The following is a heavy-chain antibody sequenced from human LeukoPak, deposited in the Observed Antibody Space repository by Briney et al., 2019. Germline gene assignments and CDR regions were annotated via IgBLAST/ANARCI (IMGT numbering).Heavy chain of an antibody. V-gene: IGHV3-13*04. CDR1: GFTFSSYD. D-gene: IGHD4-17*01. CDR3: ARSTGYGDYELNAFDI. J-gene: IGHJ3*02. Sequence: PGGSLRLSCAASGFTFSSYDMHWVRQATGKGLQWVSAIGTAGDTYYPGSVKGRFTISRENAKNSLYLQMNSLRAGDTVVYYCARSTGYGDYELNAFDIWGQGTMVTVSS. CDR2: IGTAGDT.